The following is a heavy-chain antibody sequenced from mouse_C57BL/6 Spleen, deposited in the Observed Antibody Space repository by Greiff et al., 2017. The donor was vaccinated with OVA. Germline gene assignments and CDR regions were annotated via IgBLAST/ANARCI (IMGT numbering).Heavy chain of an antibody. CDR1: GYTFTDYE. J-gene: IGHJ2*01. D-gene: IGHD2-5*01. CDR3: TRSGDSKDYFAY. CDR2: IDPDTGGT. Sequence: QVQLQQSGAELVRPGASVTLSCKASGYTFTDYEMHWVKQTPVHGLEWIGAIDPDTGGTAYNQKFKGKAILTADKSSSTAYMELRSLTSEDSAVDYCTRSGDSKDYFAYWGQGTTLTVSS. V-gene: IGHV1-15*01.